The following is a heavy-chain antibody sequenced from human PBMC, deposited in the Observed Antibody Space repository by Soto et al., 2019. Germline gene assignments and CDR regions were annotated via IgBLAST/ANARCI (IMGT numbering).Heavy chain of an antibody. D-gene: IGHD4-17*01. J-gene: IGHJ6*02. CDR2: IYYTGST. Sequence: PSETLCLTWTVSGGSISSGGDYWSWIRQHPGKGLEWIGYIYYTGSTYYNPSLKSRVTISVDTSKNQFSLKLTSVTAADTAVYYCARDEEVNYADYGGSDHYYGMDVWGQGTTVTVS. V-gene: IGHV4-31*02. CDR3: ARDEEVNYADYGGSDHYYGMDV. CDR1: GGSISSGGDY.